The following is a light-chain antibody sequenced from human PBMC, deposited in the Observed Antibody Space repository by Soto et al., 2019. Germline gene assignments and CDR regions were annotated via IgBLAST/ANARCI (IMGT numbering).Light chain of an antibody. CDR2: GAS. J-gene: IGKJ3*01. CDR3: HQYSSWPFT. V-gene: IGKV3-15*01. CDR1: QSVSNN. Sequence: EIVLTQSPATLSVFPGEKATLSCGASQSVSNNFAWYHQKPGQAPRPLIYGASTRATGVPARFSGSGSGTEFTLTTSSLQSEDSAIYCCHQYSSWPFTFGPGTKVAIE.